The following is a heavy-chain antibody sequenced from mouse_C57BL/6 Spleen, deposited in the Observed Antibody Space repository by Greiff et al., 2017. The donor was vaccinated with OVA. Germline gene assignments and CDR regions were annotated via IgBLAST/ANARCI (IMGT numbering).Heavy chain of an antibody. D-gene: IGHD3-2*02. CDR3: ARGSSGLDY. V-gene: IGHV1-26*01. CDR1: GYTFTDYY. J-gene: IGHJ2*01. CDR2: INPNNGGT. Sequence: VQLKESGPELVKPGASVKISCKASGYTFTDYYMNWVKQSHGKSLEWIGDINPNNGGTSYNQKFKGKATLTVDKSSSTAYMELRSLTSEDSAVYYCARGSSGLDYWGQGTTLTVSS.